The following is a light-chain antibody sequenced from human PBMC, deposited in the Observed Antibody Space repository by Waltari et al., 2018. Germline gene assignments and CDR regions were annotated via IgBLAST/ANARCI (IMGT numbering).Light chain of an antibody. J-gene: IGLJ3*02. CDR3: AAWDDSLSGRV. CDR1: RSNIGNHY. Sequence: QSVLTQPPSASGTPGPRVTLSCSGSRSNIGNHYVYWYQQLPGTAPKLLIYRNNQRPSGVPDRFSGSKSGTSASLAISGLRSEDEADYYCAAWDDSLSGRVFGGGTKVTVL. CDR2: RNN. V-gene: IGLV1-47*01.